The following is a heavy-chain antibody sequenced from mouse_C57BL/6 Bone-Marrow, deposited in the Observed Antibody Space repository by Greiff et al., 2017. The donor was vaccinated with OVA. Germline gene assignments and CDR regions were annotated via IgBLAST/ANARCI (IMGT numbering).Heavy chain of an antibody. J-gene: IGHJ3*01. D-gene: IGHD3-2*02. CDR2: ISYSGST. Sequence: EVKVVESGPGLAKPSQTLSLTCSVTGYSITSDYWNWIRKFPGNKLEYMGYISYSGSTYYTPSLKSRISITRDTSKNQYYLQLNSVTTEDTATYYCAIGKMGSSRQLRPAWFAYWGQGTLVTVSA. CDR1: GYSITSDY. CDR3: AIGKMGSSRQLRPAWFAY. V-gene: IGHV3-8*01.